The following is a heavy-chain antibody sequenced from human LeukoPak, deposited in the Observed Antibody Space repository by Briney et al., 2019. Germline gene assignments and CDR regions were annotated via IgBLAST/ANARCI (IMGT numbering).Heavy chain of an antibody. J-gene: IGHJ4*02. V-gene: IGHV1-69*04. Sequence: SVKVSCKASGGTFSSYAISWVRQAPGQGLEWMGRIIPILGIANYAQKFQGRVTITADKSTSTAYMELSSLRSEGTAVYYCARELWFGAAFDYWGQGTLVTVSS. CDR1: GGTFSSYA. D-gene: IGHD3-10*01. CDR3: ARELWFGAAFDY. CDR2: IIPILGIA.